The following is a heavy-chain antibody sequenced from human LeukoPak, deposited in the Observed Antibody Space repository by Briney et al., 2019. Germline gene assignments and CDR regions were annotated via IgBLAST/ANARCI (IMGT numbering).Heavy chain of an antibody. V-gene: IGHV4-39*01. Sequence: SETLSLTCTVSGVSISSSNSYWGWIRQPPGKGPEWIGGNYYSWNTPYNASLKSQVSLSIDTSKNQFSLRLTSVTAADTAVYYCARGPRPLTSGKRSIAAAGTRSDYWGQGTLVTVSS. CDR3: ARGPRPLTSGKRSIAAAGTRSDY. CDR1: GVSISSSNSY. J-gene: IGHJ4*02. D-gene: IGHD6-13*01. CDR2: NYYSWNT.